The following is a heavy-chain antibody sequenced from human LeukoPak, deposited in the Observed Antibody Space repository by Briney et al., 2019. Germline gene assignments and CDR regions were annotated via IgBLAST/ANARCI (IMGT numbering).Heavy chain of an antibody. D-gene: IGHD2-2*01. CDR3: AILHLGYCSSTSCPPFDY. J-gene: IGHJ4*02. CDR1: GLTFSTYW. V-gene: IGHV3-7*01. CDR2: IRQDGSEE. Sequence: GGSLRLSCAASGLTFSTYWMSWVRQTPGKGLAWVANIRQDGSEEYYADSLEGRFTISRDNAKNSLYPQMNSLRAEDTAVYYCAILHLGYCSSTSCPPFDYWGQGTLVTVSS.